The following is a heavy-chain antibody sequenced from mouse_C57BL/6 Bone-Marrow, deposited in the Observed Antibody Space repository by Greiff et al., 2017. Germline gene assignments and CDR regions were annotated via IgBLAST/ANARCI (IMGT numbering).Heavy chain of an antibody. J-gene: IGHJ4*01. CDR3: TRGPTGYYYAMDY. CDR1: GYTFTDYE. CDR2: IDPETGGT. Sequence: QVQLQQSGAELVRPGASVTLSCKASGYTFTDYEMHWVKQTPVHGLEWIGAIDPETGGTAYNQKFKGKDILTADKSSSTAYMELRSLTSEDSAVYYCTRGPTGYYYAMDYWGQGTSVTVSS. D-gene: IGHD1-1*01. V-gene: IGHV1-15*01.